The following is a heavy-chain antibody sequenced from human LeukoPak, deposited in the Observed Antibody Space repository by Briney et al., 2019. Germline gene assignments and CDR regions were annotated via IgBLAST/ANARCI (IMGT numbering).Heavy chain of an antibody. CDR3: ARVAGWYAFDI. J-gene: IGHJ3*02. Sequence: PGGSLRLSCAASGFTFSSYEMNWVRQAPGKGLEWVSSISSSSSYIYYADSVKGRFTISRDNAKNSLYLQMNSLRAEDTAVYYCARVAGWYAFDIWGQGTMVTVSS. CDR1: GFTFSSYE. V-gene: IGHV3-21*01. CDR2: ISSSSSYI. D-gene: IGHD1-14*01.